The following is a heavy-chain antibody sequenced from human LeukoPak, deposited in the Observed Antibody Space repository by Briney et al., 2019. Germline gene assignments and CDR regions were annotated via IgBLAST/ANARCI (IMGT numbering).Heavy chain of an antibody. J-gene: IGHJ5*02. V-gene: IGHV1-69*13. D-gene: IGHD2-2*02. CDR2: IFPIFGTA. CDR1: GGTFSSYA. Sequence: ASVKVSCKASGGTFSSYAISWVRQAPGQGLEWMGGIFPIFGTANYAQQFQGRVTITADEPTSTAYMELSSLRSEDTAVYSWARAAVVVPAAILWFDPWGQGTLVTVSS. CDR3: ARAAVVVPAAILWFDP.